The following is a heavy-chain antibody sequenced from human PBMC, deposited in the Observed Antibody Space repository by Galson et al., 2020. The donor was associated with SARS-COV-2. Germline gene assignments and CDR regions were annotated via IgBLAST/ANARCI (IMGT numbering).Heavy chain of an antibody. Sequence: SVKVSCKASGGTFSSYAIIWVRQAPGQGLEWMGDIIPVLATPTHAQKFQGRLTITADEVTSTVYMELSSLRSEDTAVNYCARSWGRPWGHYCSSTNCYFGSGWFDPWGQGTLVTVSS. CDR3: ARSWGRPWGHYCSSTNCYFGSGWFDP. D-gene: IGHD2-2*01. J-gene: IGHJ5*02. CDR1: GGTFSSYA. V-gene: IGHV1-69*13. CDR2: IIPVLATP.